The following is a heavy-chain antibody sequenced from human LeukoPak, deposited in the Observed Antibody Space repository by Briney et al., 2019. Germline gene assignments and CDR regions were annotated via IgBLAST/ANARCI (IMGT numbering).Heavy chain of an antibody. CDR2: ISAGNGNT. Sequence: ASAKVSCKASGYTFTSYAMHWVRQAPGQRLEWMGWISAGNGNTKYSQKFQGRVTITRDTSASTAYMELSSLRSEDTAVYYCARVFPGDYTTGFDPWGQGTLVTVSS. J-gene: IGHJ5*02. D-gene: IGHD4-17*01. CDR1: GYTFTSYA. CDR3: ARVFPGDYTTGFDP. V-gene: IGHV1-3*01.